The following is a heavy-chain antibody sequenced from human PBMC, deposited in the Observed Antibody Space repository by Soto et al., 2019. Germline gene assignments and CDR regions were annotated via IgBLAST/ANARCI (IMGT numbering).Heavy chain of an antibody. J-gene: IGHJ6*02. CDR2: IYYSGST. CDR1: GGSVNNANYF. Sequence: QVRLEESGPGLVKPSETLSLICSVSGGSVNNANYFWNWIRHHPENGLEWSGYIYYSGSTRYNPSFKHHAKAAINMSKKPFPPRLNSVTVADTAVYFCARDADYGGSRGGMDVWGRGTTVTVSS. CDR3: ARDADYGGSRGGMDV. V-gene: IGHV4-31*01. D-gene: IGHD4-17*01.